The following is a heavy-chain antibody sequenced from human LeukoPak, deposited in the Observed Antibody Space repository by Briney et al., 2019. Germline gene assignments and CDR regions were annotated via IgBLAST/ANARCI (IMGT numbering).Heavy chain of an antibody. V-gene: IGHV4-34*01. CDR1: GGSFSGYY. CDR3: AXYTXXXSTXCPRNDAFDI. D-gene: IGHD2-2*01. J-gene: IGHJ3*02. CDR2: INHSGST. Sequence: PSETLSLTCAVYGGSFSGYYWSWIRQPPGKGLEWIGEINHSGSTNYNPSLKSRVTISVDTSKNQFSLKLSSVTAADTAVYYCAXYTXXXSTXCPRNDAFDIWGQGTMVTVSS.